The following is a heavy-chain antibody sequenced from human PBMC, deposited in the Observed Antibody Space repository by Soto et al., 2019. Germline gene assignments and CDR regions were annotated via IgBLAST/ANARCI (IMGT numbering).Heavy chain of an antibody. Sequence: SETLSLTCTVSGDSVTSGNYYWSWIRKPPGKGLEWIGYIYYSGNTNYSPSLKSRVTMSLDRSNNQFSLNLSSVTAADTAVYYCGRIPVDTSMVHWFAPWGQGILGTVSS. CDR3: GRIPVDTSMVHWFAP. CDR1: GDSVTSGNYY. D-gene: IGHD5-18*01. CDR2: IYYSGNT. J-gene: IGHJ5*01. V-gene: IGHV4-61*01.